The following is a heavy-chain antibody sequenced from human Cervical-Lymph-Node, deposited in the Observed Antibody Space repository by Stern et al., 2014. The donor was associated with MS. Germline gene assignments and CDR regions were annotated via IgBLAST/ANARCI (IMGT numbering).Heavy chain of an antibody. Sequence: EVQLVQSGAEVEKPGDSLKISCKGSGYSFTKSWIGWVRQMPGKGLEWMGVIYPGDSDTRDSPSFQGQVTISADKANNNAYLPRPSLKAWHTAIYYCARLKGSLTRGTYFDFWGQGTLVSVSS. V-gene: IGHV5-51*03. CDR2: IYPGDSDT. CDR1: GYSFTKSW. CDR3: ARLKGSLTRGTYFDF. D-gene: IGHD4-17*01. J-gene: IGHJ4*02.